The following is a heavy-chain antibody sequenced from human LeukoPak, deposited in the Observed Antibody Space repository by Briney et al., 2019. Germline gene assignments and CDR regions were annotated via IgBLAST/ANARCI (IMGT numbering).Heavy chain of an antibody. J-gene: IGHJ4*02. V-gene: IGHV3-30-3*02. CDR1: GLSFSSYA. CDR3: ANEIRPNDY. Sequence: GGSLRLSCAASGLSFSSYAMHWVRQAPGKGLEWVAVISYDGTEKYYGDSVKGRFTISRDNSKNTLYLQMNSLRAEDTAVYYCANEIRPNDYWGQGTLVTVSS. D-gene: IGHD4-17*01. CDR2: ISYDGTEK.